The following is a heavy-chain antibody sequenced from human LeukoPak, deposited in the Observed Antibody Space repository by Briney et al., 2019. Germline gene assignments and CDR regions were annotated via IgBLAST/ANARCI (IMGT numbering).Heavy chain of an antibody. CDR3: ARGGGLAAAGTGYYYYYMDV. J-gene: IGHJ6*03. Sequence: PSQTLSLTCTVSGGSISSGSYYWSWIRQPAGKGLEWIGRIYTSGSTNYNPSLKSRVTISVDTSKNQFSLKLSSVTAADTAVYYCARGGGLAAAGTGYYYYYMDVWGKGTTVTISS. D-gene: IGHD6-13*01. CDR2: IYTSGST. CDR1: GGSISSGSYY. V-gene: IGHV4-61*02.